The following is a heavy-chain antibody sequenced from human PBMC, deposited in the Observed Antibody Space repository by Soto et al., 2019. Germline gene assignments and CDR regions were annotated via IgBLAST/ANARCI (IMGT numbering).Heavy chain of an antibody. D-gene: IGHD1-1*01. CDR3: AREYWMHGWFDP. J-gene: IGHJ5*02. Sequence: PSETLSLTCTVSGGSISSYYWSWIRQPAGKGLKWIGRIYTSGSTNYNPSLKSRVTTSVDTSKNQFSLKLSSVTAADTAVYYCAREYWMHGWFDPWGQGTLVTVSS. V-gene: IGHV4-4*07. CDR2: IYTSGST. CDR1: GGSISSYY.